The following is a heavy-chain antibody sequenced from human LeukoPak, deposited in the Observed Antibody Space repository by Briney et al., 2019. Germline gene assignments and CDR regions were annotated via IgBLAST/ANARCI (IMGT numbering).Heavy chain of an antibody. Sequence: GGSLRLSCAASGFTFSSYAMHWVRQPPGKGLEWVAVISYDGSNKYYADSVKGRFTISRDNSKNTLYLQMNSLRAEDTAVYYCARDRFLEWLFDYWGQGTLVTVSS. J-gene: IGHJ4*02. V-gene: IGHV3-30*01. D-gene: IGHD3-3*01. CDR2: ISYDGSNK. CDR1: GFTFSSYA. CDR3: ARDRFLEWLFDY.